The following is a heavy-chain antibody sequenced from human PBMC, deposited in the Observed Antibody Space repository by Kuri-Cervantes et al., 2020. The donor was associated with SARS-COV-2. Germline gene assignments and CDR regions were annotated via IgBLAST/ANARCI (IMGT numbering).Heavy chain of an antibody. CDR1: GFTFSNYA. V-gene: IGHV3-23*01. Sequence: GGSLRLSCAASGFTFSNYAMSWVRQAPGKGLEWVSVISYHGHDTYYADSVKGRFTISRDSSKNTLYLQMNSLRAEDTAVYYCARGAVAGTLYYYYYGMDVWGQGTTVTVSS. D-gene: IGHD6-19*01. CDR3: ARGAVAGTLYYYYYGMDV. J-gene: IGHJ6*02. CDR2: ISYHGHDT.